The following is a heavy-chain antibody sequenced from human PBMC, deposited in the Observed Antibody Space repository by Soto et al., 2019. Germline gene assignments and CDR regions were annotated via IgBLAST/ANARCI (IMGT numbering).Heavy chain of an antibody. J-gene: IGHJ4*01. CDR3: VKGNQLLRYYFEF. Sequence: DGSRRPSWAASGCTFDTYAISWVRQAPWKGLEWFSAVTISVDRTYYADSVKGRFTISRDTYKNTLFLQMSSLRGDDTAIYYCVKGNQLLRYYFEFWGHGTLVPVSS. CDR1: GCTFDTYA. CDR2: VTISVDRT. D-gene: IGHD2-15*01. V-gene: IGHV3-23*01.